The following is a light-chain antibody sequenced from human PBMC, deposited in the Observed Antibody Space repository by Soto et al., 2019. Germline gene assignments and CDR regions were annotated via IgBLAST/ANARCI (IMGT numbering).Light chain of an antibody. CDR2: DAS. V-gene: IGKV3-11*01. J-gene: IGKJ5*01. CDR3: QQLSNWPSIT. Sequence: EIVLTQAPATLSFPPGEGRTLSCRASQSVSSFLAWYQHKPGQPPRLLMYDASNRATGIPARFSGSGSGTDFTLTIRSLEPEDFALYYCQQLSNWPSITFGQGTRLEIK. CDR1: QSVSSF.